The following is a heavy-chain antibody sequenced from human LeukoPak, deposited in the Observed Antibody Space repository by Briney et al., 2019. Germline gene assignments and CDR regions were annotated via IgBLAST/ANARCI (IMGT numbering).Heavy chain of an antibody. J-gene: IGHJ4*02. Sequence: WASVKASCKASGGTFSSYAISWVRQAPGQGLEWMGGIIPIFGTANYAQKFQGRVTITTDESTSTAYMELSSLRSEDTAVYYCARGPDYGGNYDYFDYWGQGTLVTVSS. CDR2: IIPIFGTA. CDR1: GGTFSSYA. CDR3: ARGPDYGGNYDYFDY. D-gene: IGHD4-23*01. V-gene: IGHV1-69*05.